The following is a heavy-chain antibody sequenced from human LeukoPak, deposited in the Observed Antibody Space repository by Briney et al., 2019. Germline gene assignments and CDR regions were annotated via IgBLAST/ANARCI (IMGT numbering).Heavy chain of an antibody. V-gene: IGHV1-18*01. CDR2: ISAYNGNT. Sequence: ASVTVSCKASGGTFSSYGISWVRQAPGQGLEWMGWISAYNGNTNYAQKLQGRVTMTTDTSTSTAYMELRSLRSDDTAVYYCARDRIHEALAVAPDYWGQGTLVTVSS. CDR1: GGTFSSYG. D-gene: IGHD6-19*01. CDR3: ARDRIHEALAVAPDY. J-gene: IGHJ4*02.